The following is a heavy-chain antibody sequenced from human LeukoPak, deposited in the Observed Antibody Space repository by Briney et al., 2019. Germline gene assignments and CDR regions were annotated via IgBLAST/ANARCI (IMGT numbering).Heavy chain of an antibody. D-gene: IGHD5-18*01. CDR1: GGSISGYY. J-gene: IGHJ4*02. Sequence: PSETLSLTCTVSGGSISGYYWSWIRQPPGKGLEWIGYIYDSGSVNYSPSLKSRVTISLDTSKNQFSLKLSSVTAADTAVYYCARGPGGYTYGDFDYWGQGTLVTVSS. V-gene: IGHV4-59*01. CDR3: ARGPGGYTYGDFDY. CDR2: IYDSGSV.